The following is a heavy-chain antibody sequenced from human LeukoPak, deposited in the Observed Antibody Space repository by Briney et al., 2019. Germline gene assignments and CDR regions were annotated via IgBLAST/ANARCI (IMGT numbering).Heavy chain of an antibody. CDR3: ARAVSYRNSGYDYGWGDFDY. J-gene: IGHJ4*02. CDR2: MNPNSGNT. CDR1: GYTFTSYD. V-gene: IGHV1-8*01. Sequence: ASVTVSCKASGYTFTSYDIDWVRQATGPGLEWMGWMNPNSGNTGYAQKVQGRVTMTRNTSISTAYMELSSLRSDDPAVDYCARAVSYRNSGYDYGWGDFDYWGQGTLVTVSS. D-gene: IGHD5-12*01.